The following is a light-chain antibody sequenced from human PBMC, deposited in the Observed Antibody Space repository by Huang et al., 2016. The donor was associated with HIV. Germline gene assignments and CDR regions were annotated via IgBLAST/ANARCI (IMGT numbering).Light chain of an antibody. Sequence: DIVMTQSPDSLAVSLGERATINCKSSQNLFYSSNNKNSLAWYQQRPGQPPKRLIYWASTRESGVPDRFSGSGSGTDFTLTISSLQAEDVAVYYCQQYYNTPSTFGQGTKLEIK. J-gene: IGKJ2*01. CDR2: WAS. CDR1: QNLFYSSNNKNS. V-gene: IGKV4-1*01. CDR3: QQYYNTPST.